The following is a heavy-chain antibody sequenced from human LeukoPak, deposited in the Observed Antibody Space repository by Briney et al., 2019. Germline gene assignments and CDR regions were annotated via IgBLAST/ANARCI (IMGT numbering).Heavy chain of an antibody. D-gene: IGHD3-10*01. CDR3: TPTMVRGGGV. Sequence: GGSLRLSCAASGFTFSNAWMNWVRQAPGKGPEWVGRIKSRTDGGTTDYAAPVKGRFTISRDDSKNMLYLQMNSLKTEDTAVYHCTPTMVRGGGVWGKGTTVTVSS. J-gene: IGHJ6*04. CDR2: IKSRTDGGTT. V-gene: IGHV3-15*01. CDR1: GFTFSNAW.